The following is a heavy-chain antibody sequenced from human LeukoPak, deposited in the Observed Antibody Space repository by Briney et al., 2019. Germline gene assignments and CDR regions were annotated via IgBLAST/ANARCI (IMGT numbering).Heavy chain of an antibody. V-gene: IGHV3-30*04. CDR2: ISYDGTNK. Sequence: PGGSLRLSCAASGFTFSTYAVHWVRQAPGKGLEWVAVISYDGTNKFYADPVKGRFTISRDNSKNTLYLQMNSLRAEDTAVYHCGSVSSASYGDFWGQGSLVTVSS. J-gene: IGHJ4*02. CDR3: GSVSSASYGDF. D-gene: IGHD1-26*01. CDR1: GFTFSTYA.